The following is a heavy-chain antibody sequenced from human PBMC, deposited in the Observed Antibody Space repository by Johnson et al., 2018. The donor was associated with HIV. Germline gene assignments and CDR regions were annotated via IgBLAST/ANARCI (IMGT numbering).Heavy chain of an antibody. CDR2: ISYDGSNK. CDR1: GFTFSSYA. CDR3: ARDHNHSNPGVAFDI. Sequence: QVQLVESGGGVVQPGRSLRLSCAASGFTFSSYAMHWVRQAPGKGLEWVAVISYDGSNKYYADSVKGRFTISRDNSKNTLYLQMNSLRAEETAVYYCARDHNHSNPGVAFDIWGQGTMVTVSS. J-gene: IGHJ3*02. V-gene: IGHV3-30-3*01. D-gene: IGHD1-14*01.